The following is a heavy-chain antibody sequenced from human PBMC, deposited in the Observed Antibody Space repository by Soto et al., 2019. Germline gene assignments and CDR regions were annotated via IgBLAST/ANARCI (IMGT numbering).Heavy chain of an antibody. CDR2: IRRKANSYST. CDR3: TKRRLPYTRYELNDFDY. V-gene: IGHV3-73*01. J-gene: IGHJ4*02. Sequence: PGGSLRLSCAASGFTFSGSARHWDRHASGTGLEWVVRIRRKANSYSTASAASVKGRFTTSRDDSKNTAYLQMSSLKTEDTAVYYCTKRRLPYTRYELNDFDYWGQGTLVTVSS. D-gene: IGHD5-12*01. CDR1: GFTFSGSA.